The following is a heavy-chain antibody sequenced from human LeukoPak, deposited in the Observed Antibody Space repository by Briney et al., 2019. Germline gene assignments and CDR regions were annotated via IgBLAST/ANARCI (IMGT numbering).Heavy chain of an antibody. CDR3: ARRRDGFDI. J-gene: IGHJ3*02. CDR2: ISSSGSTI. CDR1: GFTFTTYA. V-gene: IGHV3-48*03. Sequence: GGSLRLSCAVSGFTFTTYAMTWVRQAPGKGLEWVSYISSSGSTINYADSVKGRFTISRDNTKNSLYLQMNSLRAEDTSVYYCARRRDGFDIWGQGTMVTVSS.